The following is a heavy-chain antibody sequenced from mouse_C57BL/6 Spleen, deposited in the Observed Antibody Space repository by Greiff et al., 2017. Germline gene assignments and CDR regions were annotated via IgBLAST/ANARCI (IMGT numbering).Heavy chain of an antibody. CDR1: GYALSSTW. D-gene: IGHD1-1*01. Sequence: QVQLQQSGPELVKPGASVKISCKASGYALSSTWRNWVKQRPGKGLEWIGRIYPGDGATNYNGKFKGKATLTADKSSSTAYMQLCSLTSEDSAVYFCARDGGRRAWFAYWGQGTLVTVSA. J-gene: IGHJ3*01. V-gene: IGHV1-82*01. CDR3: ARDGGRRAWFAY. CDR2: IYPGDGAT.